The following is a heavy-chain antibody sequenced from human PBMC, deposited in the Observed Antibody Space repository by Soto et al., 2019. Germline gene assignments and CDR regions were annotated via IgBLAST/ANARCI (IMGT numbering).Heavy chain of an antibody. CDR1: GGTFSSYA. V-gene: IGHV1-69*12. CDR2: IIPIFGTA. CDR3: ARGKAIQLGLQYWYFDL. D-gene: IGHD7-27*01. J-gene: IGHJ2*01. Sequence: QVQLVQSGAEVKKPGSSVKVSCKASGGTFSSYAISWVRQAPGQGLEWMGGIIPIFGTANYAQKFQGRVTITADESTSTAYMELSSLRSEDTAVYYCARGKAIQLGLQYWYFDLWGRGTLVTVSS.